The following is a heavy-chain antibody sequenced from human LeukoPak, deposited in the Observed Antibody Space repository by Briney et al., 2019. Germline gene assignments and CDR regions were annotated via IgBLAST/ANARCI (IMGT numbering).Heavy chain of an antibody. CDR3: ARDYDWAFDF. CDR1: GFPFSSRV. J-gene: IGHJ4*02. Sequence: PGGSLRLSCAASGFPFSSRVLSWVRQAPGKGLEWIAYINHNGEAIYYPDFVKGRFIISRDNAKNSLFLQMNDLRDEDTAVYYCARDYDWAFDFWGQGTRVTVFS. V-gene: IGHV3-48*02. CDR2: INHNGEAI. D-gene: IGHD3-9*01.